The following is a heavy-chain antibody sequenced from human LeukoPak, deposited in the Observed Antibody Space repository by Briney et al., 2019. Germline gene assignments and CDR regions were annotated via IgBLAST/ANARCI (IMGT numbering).Heavy chain of an antibody. CDR1: GYTFTSYD. V-gene: IGHV1-46*01. Sequence: ASVKVSCKASGYTFTSYDINWVRQAPGQELEWMGIINPSDGSTIYAQKFQGRVTMTRDMSTSTVYMELSSLRSEDTAVYYCARVVTAFYFDYWGQGTLVTVSS. J-gene: IGHJ4*02. CDR3: ARVVTAFYFDY. CDR2: INPSDGST. D-gene: IGHD5-18*01.